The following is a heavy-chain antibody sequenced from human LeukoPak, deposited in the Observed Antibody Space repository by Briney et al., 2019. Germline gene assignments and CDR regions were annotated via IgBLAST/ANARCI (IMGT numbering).Heavy chain of an antibody. CDR3: AQSIAVPRIPTFDV. D-gene: IGHD6-19*01. V-gene: IGHV1-2*02. CDR1: EYTFSGHF. CDR2: INPNSGGT. J-gene: IGHJ3*01. Sequence: ASVKVSCKASEYTFSGHFIHWMRQAPGQGLEWVGWINPNSGGTNYAQKFQGRVTLTGDTSAGTAYMDLSSLRSDDTAVYYCAQSIAVPRIPTFDVWGQGTVVAVSS.